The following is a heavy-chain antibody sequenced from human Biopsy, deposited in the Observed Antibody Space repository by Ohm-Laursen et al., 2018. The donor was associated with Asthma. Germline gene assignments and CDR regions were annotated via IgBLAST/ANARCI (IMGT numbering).Heavy chain of an antibody. V-gene: IGHV1-69*13. D-gene: IGHD5-12*01. J-gene: IGHJ6*02. CDR3: ARGYSGTDRIVYYYSGMEV. CDR2: LIPVLGTA. Sequence: SVKVSFKASGDSLGSFINYAISWVRQAPRQGLEWMGGLIPVLGTADYAPMFEGRVTITADESTSTAYLELTSLRFEDTAVYYCARGYSGTDRIVYYYSGMEVWGQGTTVTVSS. CDR1: GDSLGSFINYA.